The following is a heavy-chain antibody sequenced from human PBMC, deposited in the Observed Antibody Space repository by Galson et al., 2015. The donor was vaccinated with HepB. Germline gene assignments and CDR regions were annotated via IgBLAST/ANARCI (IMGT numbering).Heavy chain of an antibody. CDR1: GYSFTTYW. V-gene: IGHV5-51*01. CDR3: ARQMVVGDYYYYVMDV. D-gene: IGHD1-26*01. CDR2: IYPGDSDT. J-gene: IGHJ6*02. Sequence: QSGAEVKKPGESLKISCKGSGYSFTTYWIGWVRQMPGKGLEWMGIIYPGDSDTRYSPSFQGQVTISADKSISTAYLQWSSLKASDTAMYYCARQMVVGDYYYYVMDVWGQGTTVTVSS.